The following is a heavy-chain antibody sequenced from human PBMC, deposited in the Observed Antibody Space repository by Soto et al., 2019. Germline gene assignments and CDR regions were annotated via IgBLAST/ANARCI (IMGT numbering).Heavy chain of an antibody. D-gene: IGHD3-22*01. CDR3: ARGGRRITMIVVARNNWFDP. J-gene: IGHJ5*02. V-gene: IGHV4-39*07. CDR1: GGSVSSGTAY. Sequence: SETLSLTCTVSGGSVSSGTAYWSWIRQRPGKGLEWIGEIYYSGSSYYTPSLRGRVTISVDTSKNQFSLKLSSVTAADTAVYYCARGGRRITMIVVARNNWFDPWGQGTLVTVSS. CDR2: IYYSGSS.